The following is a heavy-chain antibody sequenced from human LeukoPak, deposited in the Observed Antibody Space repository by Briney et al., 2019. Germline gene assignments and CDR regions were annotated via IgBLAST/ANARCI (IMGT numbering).Heavy chain of an antibody. J-gene: IGHJ4*02. D-gene: IGHD1-26*01. CDR2: IFHSGST. Sequence: SDTLSLTCTVSGYSISSGYYWAWIRQPPGKGLEWIGSIFHSGSTYYNPSLKGRVTISVDTSKEQFSLNLTSVTAADTAVYYCARDIEWELPIWGQGTLVTVSS. CDR1: GYSISSGYY. CDR3: ARDIEWELPI. V-gene: IGHV4-38-2*02.